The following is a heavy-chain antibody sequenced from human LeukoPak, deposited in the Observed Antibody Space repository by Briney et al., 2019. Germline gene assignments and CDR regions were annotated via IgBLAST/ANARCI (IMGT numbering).Heavy chain of an antibody. Sequence: GGSLRLSCAASGFTFSDYRMNWVRQAPGKGLEWVSYIRSGGSTVSYTSSTSSKIYHTDSVKGRFNISRDNAKNSLYLQMNSLRDEDTAVHYCARGDPFDIWGQGTMVTVSS. CDR1: GFTFSDYR. CDR2: IRSGGSTVSYTSSTSSKI. J-gene: IGHJ3*02. V-gene: IGHV3-48*02. CDR3: ARGDPFDI. D-gene: IGHD2-21*02.